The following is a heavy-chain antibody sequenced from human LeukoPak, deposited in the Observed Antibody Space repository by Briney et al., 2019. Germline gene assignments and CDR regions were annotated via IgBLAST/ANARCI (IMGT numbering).Heavy chain of an antibody. V-gene: IGHV4-59*01. CDR3: ARDQASSGWYTAFDI. J-gene: IGHJ3*02. Sequence: SETLSLTCTVSGGPISSYYWSWIRQPPGKGLEWVGRIYYSGSTNYNPSLKSRVTISVDTSKDQFSLKLSSVTAADTAVYYCARDQASSGWYTAFDIWGQGTMVTVSS. CDR2: IYYSGST. CDR1: GGPISSYY. D-gene: IGHD6-19*01.